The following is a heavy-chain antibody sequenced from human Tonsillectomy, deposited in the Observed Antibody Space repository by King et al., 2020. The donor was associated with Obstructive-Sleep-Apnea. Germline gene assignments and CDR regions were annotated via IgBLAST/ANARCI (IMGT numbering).Heavy chain of an antibody. J-gene: IGHJ4*02. V-gene: IGHV3-30*02. Sequence: QVQLVESGGGVVQPGGSLRLSCGASGFSFSSYGMHWVRQAPGKGLEWVAFIRYDGSNAYYSDSVKGRFTISRDNSKNTLFLQMTGLRPEDTAVYHCAKRGCHDDSSGYYYFDYWGQGTVVTVSP. CDR3: AKRGCHDDSSGYYYFDY. CDR1: GFSFSSYG. D-gene: IGHD3-22*01. CDR2: IRYDGSNA.